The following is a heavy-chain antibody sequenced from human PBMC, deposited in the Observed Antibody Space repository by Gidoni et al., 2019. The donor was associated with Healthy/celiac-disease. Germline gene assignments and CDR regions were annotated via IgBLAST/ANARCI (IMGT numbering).Heavy chain of an antibody. V-gene: IGHV1-46*03. D-gene: IGHD2-21*02. Sequence: QVQLVQSGAEVKKPGASVKVSCKASGYTFTSYYMHWVRQAPGQGLEWMGIINPSGGSTSYAQKFQGRVTMTRDTSTSTVYMELSSLRSEDTAVYYCARDRDGGRYYYYGMDVWGQGTTVTVSS. CDR1: GYTFTSYY. J-gene: IGHJ6*02. CDR3: ARDRDGGRYYYYGMDV. CDR2: INPSGGST.